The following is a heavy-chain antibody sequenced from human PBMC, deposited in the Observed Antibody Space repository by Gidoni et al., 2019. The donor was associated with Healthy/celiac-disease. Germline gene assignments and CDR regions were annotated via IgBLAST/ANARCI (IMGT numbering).Heavy chain of an antibody. D-gene: IGHD2-8*01. CDR3: AKDAYCTNGVCYTGYFDY. J-gene: IGHJ4*02. Sequence: QVQLVESGGGVVQPGRSLRLSCAASGFTFSSYGMHWVRQAPGKGLEWVAVISYDGSNKYYADSVKGRFTISRDNSKNTLYLQMNSLRAEDTAVYCCAKDAYCTNGVCYTGYFDYWGQGTLVTVSS. CDR1: GFTFSSYG. V-gene: IGHV3-30*18. CDR2: ISYDGSNK.